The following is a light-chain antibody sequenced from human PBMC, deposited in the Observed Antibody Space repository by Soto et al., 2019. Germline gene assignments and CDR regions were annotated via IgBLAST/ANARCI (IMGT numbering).Light chain of an antibody. V-gene: IGKV1-5*01. Sequence: TQLTQSPSSLSASVGGRGTLTCRASQTITTFSNWYQQKEGKAPTLLLYAASRLQSGVPPRFSGSGSGTEFTLTISSLKPDDFATYYCQHYNSYSEAFGQRTKV. J-gene: IGKJ1*01. CDR2: AAS. CDR1: QTITTF. CDR3: QHYNSYSEA.